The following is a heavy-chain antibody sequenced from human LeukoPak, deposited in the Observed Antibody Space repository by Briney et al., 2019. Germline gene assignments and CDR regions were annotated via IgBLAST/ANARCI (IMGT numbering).Heavy chain of an antibody. V-gene: IGHV3-48*02. CDR3: ASPQESGTTSFVGY. D-gene: IGHD2/OR15-2a*01. Sequence: SGGSLRLSCAASGFTFSTFGMNWVRQAPAKGLEWVSYISSSSSTIYYADSVKGRFTISRDNAKNSLYLQMNSLRDEDTAVYYCASPQESGTTSFVGYWGQGTLVTVSS. CDR2: ISSSSSTI. J-gene: IGHJ4*02. CDR1: GFTFSTFG.